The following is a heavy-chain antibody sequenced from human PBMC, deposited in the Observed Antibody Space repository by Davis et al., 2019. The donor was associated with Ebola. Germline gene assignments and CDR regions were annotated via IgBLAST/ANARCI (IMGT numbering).Heavy chain of an antibody. J-gene: IGHJ5*02. Sequence: ASVKVSCKASGYTFTSYAMHWVRQAPAQRLEWMGWINAGNGNTKYSQKFQGRVTITRDTSTSPAYMEVSSLRSEETAVEYWASTWGNWFDPRGQGTLVSVSS. V-gene: IGHV1-3*01. CDR2: INAGNGNT. D-gene: IGHD1-26*01. CDR3: ASTWGNWFDP. CDR1: GYTFTSYA.